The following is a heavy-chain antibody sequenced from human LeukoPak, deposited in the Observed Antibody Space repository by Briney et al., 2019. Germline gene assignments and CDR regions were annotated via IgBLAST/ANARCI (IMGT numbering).Heavy chain of an antibody. CDR2: ISGSGGST. J-gene: IGHJ4*02. D-gene: IGHD1-26*01. V-gene: IGHV3-23*01. CDR1: GFSFSSYC. Sequence: GGSLTLSCAASGFSFSSYCMSWVRQAPGKGLEWVSAISGSGGSTYYADSVKGRFTISRDNSKNTLYLQMNSLRAEDTAVYYCAKDRAVYGSTPTVDYWGQGTLVTVSS. CDR3: AKDRAVYGSTPTVDY.